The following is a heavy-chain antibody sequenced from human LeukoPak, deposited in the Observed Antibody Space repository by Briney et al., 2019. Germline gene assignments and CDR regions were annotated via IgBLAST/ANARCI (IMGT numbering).Heavy chain of an antibody. J-gene: IGHJ6*02. V-gene: IGHV3-74*01. Sequence: PGGSLRLSCAASGFTFSSYWMHWVRQAPGKGLVWVSHINSDGSSTNYADSVKGRFTISRDIAKNTLYLQVNSLRAEDTAVYYCTRYNFYGMDVWGQGTTVTVSS. CDR2: INSDGSST. CDR3: TRYNFYGMDV. CDR1: GFTFSSYW.